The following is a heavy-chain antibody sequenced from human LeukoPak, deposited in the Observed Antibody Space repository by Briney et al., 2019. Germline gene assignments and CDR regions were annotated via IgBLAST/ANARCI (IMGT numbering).Heavy chain of an antibody. Sequence: SETLSLTCGVSGYSISSHYWGWIRQPPGKGPEWIATIYHSGITYYNPSLKSRVTISVDTSKNQFSLKLSSVTAADTAVYYCARTVVAATNWFDPWGQGTPVTVSS. V-gene: IGHV4-38-2*01. CDR3: ARTVVAATNWFDP. D-gene: IGHD2-15*01. CDR2: IYHSGIT. CDR1: GYSISSHY. J-gene: IGHJ5*02.